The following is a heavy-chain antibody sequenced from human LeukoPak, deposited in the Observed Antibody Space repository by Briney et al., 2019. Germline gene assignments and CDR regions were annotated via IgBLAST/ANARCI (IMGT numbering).Heavy chain of an antibody. V-gene: IGHV3-30-3*01. CDR3: ARDRGYYDSSGTADY. Sequence: GGSLRLSCAASGFTFSSYAMHWVRQAPGKGLEWVAVISYDGSNKYYADSVKGRFTISRDNSKNTPYLQMNSLRAEDTAVYYCARDRGYYDSSGTADYWGQGTLVTVSS. D-gene: IGHD3-22*01. CDR1: GFTFSSYA. CDR2: ISYDGSNK. J-gene: IGHJ4*02.